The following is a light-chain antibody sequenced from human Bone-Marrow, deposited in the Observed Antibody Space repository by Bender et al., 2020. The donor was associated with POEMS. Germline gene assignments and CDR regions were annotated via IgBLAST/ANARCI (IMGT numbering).Light chain of an antibody. CDR1: NIGSKG. CDR3: QVWDSNSGLV. V-gene: IGLV3-21*03. CDR2: DDS. Sequence: SYVLTQPPSVSVAPGKTARITCGGNNIGSKGVHWYQHKPGQAPVLVVHDDSDRPSGIPERFSGSNAGNTATLTISRVEAGDEADYYCQVWDSNSGLVFGGGTKVTVI. J-gene: IGLJ3*02.